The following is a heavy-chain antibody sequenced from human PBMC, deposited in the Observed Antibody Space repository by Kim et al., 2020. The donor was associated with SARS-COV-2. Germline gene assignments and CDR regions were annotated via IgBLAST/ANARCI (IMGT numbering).Heavy chain of an antibody. Sequence: SVKVSCKASGGTFSSYAISWVRQAPGQGLEWMGRIIPILGIANYAQKFQGRVTITADKSTSTAYMELSSLRSEDTAVYYCARDQSIAAAGAAYYYYMDVWGKGTTVTVSS. V-gene: IGHV1-69*04. D-gene: IGHD6-13*01. J-gene: IGHJ6*03. CDR1: GGTFSSYA. CDR2: IIPILGIA. CDR3: ARDQSIAAAGAAYYYYMDV.